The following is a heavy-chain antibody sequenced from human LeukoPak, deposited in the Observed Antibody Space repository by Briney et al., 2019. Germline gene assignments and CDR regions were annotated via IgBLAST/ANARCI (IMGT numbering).Heavy chain of an antibody. J-gene: IGHJ3*02. V-gene: IGHV3-9*01. CDR3: AKVISACSSTSCYRDAFDI. CDR1: GFTFDDYA. CDR2: ISWNSGSI. Sequence: PGGSLRLSCVASGFTFDDYAMHWVRQAPGKGGEWVSGISWNSGSIGYADSVKGRFTISRDNAKNTLYLQMNSLRAEDTALYYCAKVISACSSTSCYRDAFDIWGQGTMVTVSS. D-gene: IGHD2-2*01.